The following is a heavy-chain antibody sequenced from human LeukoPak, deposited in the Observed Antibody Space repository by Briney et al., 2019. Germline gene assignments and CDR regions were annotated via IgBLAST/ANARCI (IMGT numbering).Heavy chain of an antibody. V-gene: IGHV3-21*01. CDR3: ARDLEVDSGYDYYYYGMDV. CDR2: ISSSSSYI. Sequence: GGSLRLSCAASGFTFSSYSMNWVRQAPGRGLEWVSSISSSSSYIYYADSVKGRFTISRDNAKNSLYLQMNSLRAEDTAVYYCARDLEVDSGYDYYYYGMDVWGQGTTVTVSS. J-gene: IGHJ6*02. D-gene: IGHD5-12*01. CDR1: GFTFSSYS.